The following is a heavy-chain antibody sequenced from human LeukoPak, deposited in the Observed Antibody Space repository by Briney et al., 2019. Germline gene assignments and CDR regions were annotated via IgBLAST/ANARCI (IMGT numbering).Heavy chain of an antibody. Sequence: GASVTVSCKASGYTFVTYGISWVRQAPGQGLEWMGWISAYNGNTKYAENLQGRVTMTRDTSTTTASMEPRSLRSDDAAVYFCAREYESGGSISFVAWGQGTLVTVSS. CDR3: AREYESGGSISFVA. CDR1: GYTFVTYG. V-gene: IGHV1-18*01. CDR2: ISAYNGNT. J-gene: IGHJ4*02. D-gene: IGHD3-22*01.